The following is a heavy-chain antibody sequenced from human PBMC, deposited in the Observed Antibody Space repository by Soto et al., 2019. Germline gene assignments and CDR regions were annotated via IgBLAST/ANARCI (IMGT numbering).Heavy chain of an antibody. CDR1: GFTFSNAW. J-gene: IGHJ4*02. CDR2: IKSKTDGGTT. CDR3: TTGPVGVWGSYRYEGPY. V-gene: IGHV3-15*07. D-gene: IGHD3-16*02. Sequence: PGGSLRLSCAASGFTFSNAWMNWVRQAPGKGLEWVGRIKSKTDGGTTDYAAPVKGRFTISRDDSKNTLYLQMNSLKTEDTAVYYCTTGPVGVWGSYRYEGPYWGQGTLVTVSS.